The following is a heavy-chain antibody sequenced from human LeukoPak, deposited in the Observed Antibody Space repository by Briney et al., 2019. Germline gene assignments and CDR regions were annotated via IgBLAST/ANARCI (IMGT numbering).Heavy chain of an antibody. CDR1: GYSFTSYW. CDR2: IHPGDSDT. D-gene: IGHD6-19*01. V-gene: IGHV5-51*01. CDR3: ARRDAGYSSGRDYYGMDV. J-gene: IGHJ6*02. Sequence: GESLKISCKGSGYSFTSYWIAWVRQMPGKGLEWMGIIHPGDSDTRYSPSFEGQVTISADKSFSTAYLQWSTVKASDTAMYYCARRDAGYSSGRDYYGMDVWGQGTTVTVSS.